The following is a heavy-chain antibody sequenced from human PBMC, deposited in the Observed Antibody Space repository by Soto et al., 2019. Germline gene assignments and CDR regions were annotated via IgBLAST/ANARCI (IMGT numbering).Heavy chain of an antibody. CDR1: GFTFSSYG. V-gene: IGHV3-30*18. D-gene: IGHD3-10*01. CDR3: AKWGYGSGSYYHEGAFDI. J-gene: IGHJ3*02. Sequence: GGSLRLSCAASGFTFSSYGMHWVRQAPGKGLEWVAVISYDGSNKYYAHSVKGRFTISRDNSKNTLYLQMNSLRAEDTAEYYCAKWGYGSGSYYHEGAFDIWGQGTMVTVSS. CDR2: ISYDGSNK.